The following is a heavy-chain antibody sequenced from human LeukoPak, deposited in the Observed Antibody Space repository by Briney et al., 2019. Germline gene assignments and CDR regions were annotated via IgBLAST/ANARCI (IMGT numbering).Heavy chain of an antibody. CDR1: GFTFSDYY. Sequence: PGGSLRLSCAASGFTFSDYYMTWIRQAPGKGLEWVSYISNSGGTIYYADSVKGRFTISRDNSKNTLYLQMNSLRAEDTAVYYCARTLSLHYYFDYWGQGTLVTVSS. D-gene: IGHD2/OR15-2a*01. CDR3: ARTLSLHYYFDY. V-gene: IGHV3-11*01. CDR2: ISNSGGTI. J-gene: IGHJ4*02.